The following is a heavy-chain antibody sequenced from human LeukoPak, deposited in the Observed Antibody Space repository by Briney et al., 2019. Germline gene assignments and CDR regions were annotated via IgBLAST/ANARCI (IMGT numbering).Heavy chain of an antibody. J-gene: IGHJ4*02. D-gene: IGHD2-15*01. V-gene: IGHV1-2*02. CDR2: INPNSGGT. CDR3: AKDWEYCSGGSCRTYGGLDY. CDR1: GYTFTDYY. Sequence: ASVKVSCKASGYTFTDYYMHWVRQAPGQGLEWMGWINPNSGGTNNAQKFQGRVTMTRDTSISTAYMELSSLRAEDTAVYYCAKDWEYCSGGSCRTYGGLDYWGQGTLVTVSS.